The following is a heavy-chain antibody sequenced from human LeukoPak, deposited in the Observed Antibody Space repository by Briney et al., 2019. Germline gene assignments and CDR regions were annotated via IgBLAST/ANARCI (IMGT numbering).Heavy chain of an antibody. Sequence: SETLPLTCTVSGGSISSYYWSWIRQPPGKGLEWIGYIYYSGSTNYNPSLKSRVTISVDTSKNQFSLKLSSVTAADTAVYYCARVGHYYYYGMDVWGQGTTVTVSS. J-gene: IGHJ6*02. D-gene: IGHD3-16*01. CDR3: ARVGHYYYYGMDV. CDR2: IYYSGST. CDR1: GGSISSYY. V-gene: IGHV4-59*01.